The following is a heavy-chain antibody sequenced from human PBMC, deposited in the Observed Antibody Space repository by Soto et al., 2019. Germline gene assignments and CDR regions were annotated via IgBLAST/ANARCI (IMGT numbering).Heavy chain of an antibody. J-gene: IGHJ5*02. CDR2: IYYSGST. D-gene: IGHD4-4*01. CDR3: ARGRSNSMEFWFDP. V-gene: IGHV4-31*03. CDR1: GGSISSGGYY. Sequence: PSETLSLTCTVSGGSISSGGYYWSWIRQHPGKGLEWIGYIYYSGSTYHNPYLKSRVTISVDTSKNQFSLKLSSVTAADTAVYYCARGRSNSMEFWFDPWGQGTLVTVSS.